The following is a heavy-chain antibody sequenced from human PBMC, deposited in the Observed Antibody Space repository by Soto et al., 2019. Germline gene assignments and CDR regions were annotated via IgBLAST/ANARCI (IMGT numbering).Heavy chain of an antibody. D-gene: IGHD3-10*01. CDR1: GLTVSSNY. CDR2: LYSGGST. V-gene: IGHV3-66*01. Sequence: EVQLVESGGGLVQPGGSLRLSCAVSGLTVSSNYMSWVRQAPGKGLELVSVLYSGGSTYNADSVKGRFTISRDNSKNTLYLQMNSLRAEDTAVYYCARVYGSGIPVSFDYWGQGTLVTVSS. CDR3: ARVYGSGIPVSFDY. J-gene: IGHJ4*02.